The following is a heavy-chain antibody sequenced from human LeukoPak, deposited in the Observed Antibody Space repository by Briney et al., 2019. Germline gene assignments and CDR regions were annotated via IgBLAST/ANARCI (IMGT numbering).Heavy chain of an antibody. Sequence: ASVKVSCKASGYTFTSYDINWVRQATGQGLEWMGWMNPNCGNTDYAQKFQGRVTMTRNTSISTAYMELSSLRSEDTAVYYCASSKGYSYGPYYYYYGMDVWGQGTTVTVSS. J-gene: IGHJ6*02. CDR1: GYTFTSYD. CDR3: ASSKGYSYGPYYYYYGMDV. CDR2: MNPNCGNT. V-gene: IGHV1-8*01. D-gene: IGHD5-18*01.